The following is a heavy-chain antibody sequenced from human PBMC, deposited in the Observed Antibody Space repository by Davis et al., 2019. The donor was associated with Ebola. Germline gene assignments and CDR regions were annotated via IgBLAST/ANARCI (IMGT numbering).Heavy chain of an antibody. V-gene: IGHV1-2*02. CDR3: ARGMIVVVHHYYYVMDV. Sequence: ASVKVSCKASGYTFTGYYMHWVRQAPGQGLEWMGWINPNSGGTNHAQKFQGRVTMTRDTSISTAYMELSRLRSDDTAVYYCARGMIVVVHHYYYVMDVWGQGTTVTVSS. CDR2: INPNSGGT. CDR1: GYTFTGYY. J-gene: IGHJ6*02. D-gene: IGHD3-22*01.